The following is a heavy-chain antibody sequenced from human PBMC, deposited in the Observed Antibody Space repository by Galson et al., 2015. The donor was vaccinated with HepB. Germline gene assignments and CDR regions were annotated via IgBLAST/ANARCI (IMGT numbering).Heavy chain of an antibody. V-gene: IGHV4-34*01. CDR2: INHSGST. CDR3: ASLDSYYFDY. CDR1: GGSFSGYY. D-gene: IGHD3-9*01. J-gene: IGHJ4*02. Sequence: ETLSLTCAVYGGSFSGYYWSWIRQPPGKGLEWIGEINHSGSTNYNPSLKSRVTISLDTSKNQFSLKLSSVTAADTAVYYCASLDSYYFDYWGQGTLVTVSS.